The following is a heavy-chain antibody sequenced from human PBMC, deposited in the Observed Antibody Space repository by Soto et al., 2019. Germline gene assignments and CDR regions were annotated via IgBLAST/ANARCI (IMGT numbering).Heavy chain of an antibody. CDR1: GYTFSNYG. J-gene: IGHJ5*02. V-gene: IGHV1-18*01. Sequence: ASVKVSFKTCGYTFSNYGITWLRQAPGQPLEWLGWISLYSDGTNYAQKFQGRVSMTTDTSTTTAYMELRSLRSDDTAVYYCARVVPGAEAWFGPWGQGTLVTVYS. D-gene: IGHD2-2*01. CDR3: ARVVPGAEAWFGP. CDR2: ISLYSDGT.